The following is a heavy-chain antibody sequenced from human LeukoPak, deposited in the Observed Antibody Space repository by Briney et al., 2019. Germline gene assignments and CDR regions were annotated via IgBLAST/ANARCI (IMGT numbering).Heavy chain of an antibody. J-gene: IGHJ4*02. D-gene: IGHD2-21*01. CDR2: MNPNSGNT. Sequence: GASVTVSCKASGYTFTSYDINWVRQATGQGLEWMGWMNPNSGNTGYAQKFQGRVTMTRSTSISTAYMELSNLRFEDTAVYYCTRSVRNGHIDYWGQGTLVTVSS. V-gene: IGHV1-8*01. CDR1: GYTFTSYD. CDR3: TRSVRNGHIDY.